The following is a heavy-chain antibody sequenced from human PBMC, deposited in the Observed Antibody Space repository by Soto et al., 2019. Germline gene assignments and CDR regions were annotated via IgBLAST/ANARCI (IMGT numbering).Heavy chain of an antibody. Sequence: DVQLLESGGGLVQPGGSLRLSCAASGFSFSSYAMVWVRQAPGKGLEWVAVISARGGRSYFADSVKGRFTLSRDNSKNVLSLEMNSRRAEDTAIYFCAKGSIEYRASVDNWGQGTLVVVSS. CDR1: GFSFSSYA. D-gene: IGHD3-16*02. CDR3: AKGSIEYRASVDN. V-gene: IGHV3-23*01. J-gene: IGHJ4*02. CDR2: ISARGGRS.